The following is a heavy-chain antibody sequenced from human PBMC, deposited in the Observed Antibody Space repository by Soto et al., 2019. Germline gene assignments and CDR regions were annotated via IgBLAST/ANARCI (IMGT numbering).Heavy chain of an antibody. V-gene: IGHV3-74*01. Sequence: EVQLVESGGDLVQPGGSLRLSCAASGFPFSSSWMHWFRQAPGKGLVWVSRINSGGTTSYYADSVKGRFTISRDNAKHTLYLQMNSLRVDDTAVYFCASGGSGTYGRFDPWGQGTLVSVSS. J-gene: IGHJ5*02. CDR1: GFPFSSSW. D-gene: IGHD1-26*01. CDR2: INSGGTTS. CDR3: ASGGSGTYGRFDP.